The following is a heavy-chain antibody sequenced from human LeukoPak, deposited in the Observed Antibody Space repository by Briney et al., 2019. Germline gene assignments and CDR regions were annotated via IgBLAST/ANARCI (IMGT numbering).Heavy chain of an antibody. D-gene: IGHD3-9*01. V-gene: IGHV3-11*01. J-gene: IGHJ6*02. CDR3: ARSIGLTGGGVDV. CDR2: ITNGGSTI. CDR1: GLTFSDYN. Sequence: GGSLRLSCAAPGLTFSDYNMNWVRQAPGKGLEWVSYITNGGSTIHHADSVKGRFTISRDNAKKTLYLQMNSLRAEDTAVYYCARSIGLTGGGVDVWGQGTTVTVSS.